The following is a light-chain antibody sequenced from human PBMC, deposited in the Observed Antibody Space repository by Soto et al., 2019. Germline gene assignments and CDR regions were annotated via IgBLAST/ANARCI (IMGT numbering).Light chain of an antibody. CDR1: QTISSW. CDR2: KAS. J-gene: IGKJ1*01. Sequence: DIQMTQAPSTLCGSVGDSVTLTCRASQTISSWLAWYQQKPGKAPKLLIYKASTLKSGVPSRFSGSGSGTEFTLTISSLQPDEFATYYCQHYNSYSEAFGQGTKVDIK. V-gene: IGKV1-5*03. CDR3: QHYNSYSEA.